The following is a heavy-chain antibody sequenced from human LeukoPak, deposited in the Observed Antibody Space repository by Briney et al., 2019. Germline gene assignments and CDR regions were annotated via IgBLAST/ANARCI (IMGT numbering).Heavy chain of an antibody. J-gene: IGHJ4*02. CDR1: GFTFRDYY. CDR3: ARDLTAGLSNYYFDY. V-gene: IGHV3-11*04. CDR2: ISSSGSTI. D-gene: IGHD6-19*01. Sequence: GGSLRLSCAASGFTFRDYYMGWIRQAPGKGLEWISYISSSGSTIYYAESMKGRFTISRDNAKNSVSLQMNSLRAEDTAVYYCARDLTAGLSNYYFDYWGQGTLVTVSS.